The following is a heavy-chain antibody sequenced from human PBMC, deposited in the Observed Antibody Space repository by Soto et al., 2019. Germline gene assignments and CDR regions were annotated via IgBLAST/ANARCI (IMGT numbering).Heavy chain of an antibody. CDR3: ARLGLRYFDVDY. V-gene: IGHV1-69*13. Sequence: SVKVSCKASGGTFSSYAISWVRQAPGQGLEWMGGIIPIFGTANYAQKFQGRVTITADESTSTAYMELSSLRSEDTAVYYCARLGLRYFDVDYWGQGTLVTVSS. D-gene: IGHD3-9*01. CDR1: GGTFSSYA. CDR2: IIPIFGTA. J-gene: IGHJ4*02.